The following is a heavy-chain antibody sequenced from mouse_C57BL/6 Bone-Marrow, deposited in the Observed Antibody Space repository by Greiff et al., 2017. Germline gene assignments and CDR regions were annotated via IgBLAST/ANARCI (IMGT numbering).Heavy chain of an antibody. Sequence: QVQLQQPGAELVKPGASVKLSCKASGYTFTSYWMQWVKQRPGQGLEWIGEIDPSDSYTNYNQKFKGKATLTVDTSSSTAYMQLSSLTSEDSAVDYCARPPYYYGSSLYAMDYWGQGTSVTVSS. D-gene: IGHD1-1*01. J-gene: IGHJ4*01. V-gene: IGHV1-50*01. CDR1: GYTFTSYW. CDR2: IDPSDSYT. CDR3: ARPPYYYGSSLYAMDY.